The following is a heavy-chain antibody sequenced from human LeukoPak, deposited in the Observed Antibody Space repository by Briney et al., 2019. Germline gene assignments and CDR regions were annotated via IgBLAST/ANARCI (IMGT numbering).Heavy chain of an antibody. D-gene: IGHD5-24*01. CDR1: GVSISSSSYY. Sequence: SETLSLTCTASGVSISSSSYYWGWLRQPPGKGLEWIGSIYYSGSTYYYPSLKSRVTISVDTSKNQFSLKLSSVTAADTAVYYCARPRIRDGYNWEYWGQGTLVTVSS. J-gene: IGHJ4*02. V-gene: IGHV4-39*01. CDR2: IYYSGST. CDR3: ARPRIRDGYNWEY.